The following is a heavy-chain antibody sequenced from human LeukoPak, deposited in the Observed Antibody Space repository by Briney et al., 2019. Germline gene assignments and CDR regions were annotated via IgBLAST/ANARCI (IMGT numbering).Heavy chain of an antibody. CDR1: GCTFSSYW. D-gene: IGHD3-3*01. CDR3: ARDFDYDFWSGYSVTPSMGYFDY. J-gene: IGHJ4*02. Sequence: GGSLRLSCAASGCTFSSYWMHWVRQAPGKGLVWVSRINSDGSSTSYADSVKGRFTISRDNAKNSLYLQMNSLRAEDTAVYYCARDFDYDFWSGYSVTPSMGYFDYWGQGTLVTVSS. CDR2: INSDGSST. V-gene: IGHV3-74*01.